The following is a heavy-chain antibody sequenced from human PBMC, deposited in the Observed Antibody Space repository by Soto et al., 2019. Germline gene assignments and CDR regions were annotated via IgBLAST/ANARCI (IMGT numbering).Heavy chain of an antibody. V-gene: IGHV5-51*01. Sequence: GESLKISCKGSGYSFTSYWIGWVRQMPGKGLEWMGIIYPGDSDTRYSPSFQGQVTISADKSISTAYLQWSSLKASDTAMYYCARAGYSSGWYRGDYYYGMDVWGQGTTVTVSS. CDR2: IYPGDSDT. CDR3: ARAGYSSGWYRGDYYYGMDV. J-gene: IGHJ6*02. D-gene: IGHD6-19*01. CDR1: GYSFTSYW.